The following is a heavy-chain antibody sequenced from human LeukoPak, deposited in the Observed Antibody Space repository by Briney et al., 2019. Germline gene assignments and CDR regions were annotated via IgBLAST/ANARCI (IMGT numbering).Heavy chain of an antibody. CDR3: ARDRGYCSGGSCPTSYYFDY. V-gene: IGHV3-23*01. D-gene: IGHD2-15*01. J-gene: IGHJ4*02. CDR1: GFTFSNYW. Sequence: GGSLRLSCVGSGFTFSNYWMTWVRQAPGKGLEWVSAISGSGGSTYYADSVKGRFTISRDNSKNTLYLQMNSLRAEDTAVYYCARDRGYCSGGSCPTSYYFDYWGQGTLVTVSS. CDR2: ISGSGGST.